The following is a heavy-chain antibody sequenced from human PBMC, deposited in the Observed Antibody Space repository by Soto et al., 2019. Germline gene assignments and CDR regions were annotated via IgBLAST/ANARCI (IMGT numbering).Heavy chain of an antibody. V-gene: IGHV4-4*02. D-gene: IGHD5-18*01. J-gene: IGHJ5*02. CDR2: IYHSGVT. CDR3: ARDRSSGGAYSRRWFDP. Sequence: SEALSLTGPGAGGSGTSRRYWSWVSKPPGKGLEWIGEIYHSGVTHYNPSLKSRVTMSVDKSKNHFSLNLKYLTAADTAVYYCARDRSSGGAYSRRWFDPWVQGTQVTVSS. CDR1: GGSGTSRRY.